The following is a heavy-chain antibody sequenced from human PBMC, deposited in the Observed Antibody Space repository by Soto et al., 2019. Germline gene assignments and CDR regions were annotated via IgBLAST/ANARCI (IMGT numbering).Heavy chain of an antibody. CDR2: IYPGDSDT. CDR3: ARNRLRQYYYGMDV. CDR1: GYSFSNYW. J-gene: IGHJ6*02. V-gene: IGHV5-51*01. Sequence: ESLKISCQGSGYSFSNYWIAWVRQMPGKGLEGVGVIYPGDSDTRYSPSFRGQVTISADKSISHVYLQWSSLKASDTAMYYCARNRLRQYYYGMDVWGQGTTVTVSS. D-gene: IGHD3-10*01.